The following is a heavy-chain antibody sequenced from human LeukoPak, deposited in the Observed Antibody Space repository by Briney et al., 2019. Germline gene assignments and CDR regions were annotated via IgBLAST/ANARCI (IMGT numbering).Heavy chain of an antibody. CDR2: IGSSSSTI. CDR3: ARDPYYDFWSGYSPYGMDV. CDR1: GFTFSNYD. D-gene: IGHD3-3*01. V-gene: IGHV3-48*01. Sequence: GGSLRLSCAASGFTFSNYDMDWVRQAPGKGLEWVSYIGSSSSTIYYADSVKGRFTISRDNAKNSLYLQMNSLRAEDTAVYYCARDPYYDFWSGYSPYGMDVWGQGTTVTVSS. J-gene: IGHJ6*02.